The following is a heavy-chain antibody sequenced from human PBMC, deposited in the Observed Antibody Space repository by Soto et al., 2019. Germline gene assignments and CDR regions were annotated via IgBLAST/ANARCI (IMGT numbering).Heavy chain of an antibody. D-gene: IGHD3-22*01. Sequence: ASVKVSCKASGYTFTSYYMHCVRQAPGQGLEWIGIINPSGSSTSYAQKLHGRVTMTRDTSTSTVYMELSSMRSEDTAVYYCARDRTESSGWSYYYYGMDVWGQGTTVTVSS. CDR1: GYTFTSYY. CDR3: ARDRTESSGWSYYYYGMDV. CDR2: INPSGSST. J-gene: IGHJ6*02. V-gene: IGHV1-46*01.